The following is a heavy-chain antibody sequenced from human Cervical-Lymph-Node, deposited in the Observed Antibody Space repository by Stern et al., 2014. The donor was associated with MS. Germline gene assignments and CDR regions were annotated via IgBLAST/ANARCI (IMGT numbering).Heavy chain of an antibody. Sequence: QVQLVQSGGGVVQPGRSLRLSCEASGVTLTNYALHWVRQAPGKGLEWLAFGSYDGSNKYYADSAKGRFTISRDNSKNTVYLQMDSLRPEDTALYFCARAGTNGWYGSSYFDYWGQGTLVIVSS. V-gene: IGHV3-30-3*01. D-gene: IGHD6-19*01. J-gene: IGHJ4*02. CDR2: GSYDGSNK. CDR1: GVTLTNYA. CDR3: ARAGTNGWYGSSYFDY.